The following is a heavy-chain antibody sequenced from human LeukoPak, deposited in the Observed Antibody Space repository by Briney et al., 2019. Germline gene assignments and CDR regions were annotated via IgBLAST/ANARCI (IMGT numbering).Heavy chain of an antibody. CDR2: IYYSGST. Sequence: SQTLSLTCTVSGGSISSGDSYWSWIRQPPGKGLEWIGYIYYSGSTYYNPSLKSRVTISVDTSKNQFSLKLSSVTAADTAVYYCARGDVTTGWYFDLWGRGTLVTVSS. D-gene: IGHD4-17*01. J-gene: IGHJ2*01. V-gene: IGHV4-30-4*01. CDR3: ARGDVTTGWYFDL. CDR1: GGSISSGDSY.